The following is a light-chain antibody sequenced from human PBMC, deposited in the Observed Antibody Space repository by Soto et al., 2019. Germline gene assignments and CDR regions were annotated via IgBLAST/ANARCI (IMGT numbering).Light chain of an antibody. CDR3: QQYYGAPYT. J-gene: IGKJ2*01. Sequence: DIVMTQSPDSLAVSLGERATINCKSSQSILYSSNNKNYLAWYQQKPGQPPKLLIYWASTRESGVPDRFSGSGSGTDFTLTISSLQAEDVAVYYCQQYYGAPYTFGQGTNLE. CDR2: WAS. V-gene: IGKV4-1*01. CDR1: QSILYSSNNKNY.